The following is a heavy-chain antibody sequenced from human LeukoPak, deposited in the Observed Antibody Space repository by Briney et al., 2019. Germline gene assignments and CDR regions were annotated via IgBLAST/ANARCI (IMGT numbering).Heavy chain of an antibody. J-gene: IGHJ4*02. D-gene: IGHD2-2*01. CDR3: GKGGYCSSTSCPPPLDY. V-gene: IGHV4-34*01. CDR1: GGSFSGYY. CDR2: INHSGST. Sequence: SETPSLTCAVYGGSFSGYYWSWIRQPPGKGLEWIGEINHSGSTNYNPSLKSRVTISVDTSKNQFSLKLSSVTAADTAVYYCGKGGYCSSTSCPPPLDYWGQGTLVTVSS.